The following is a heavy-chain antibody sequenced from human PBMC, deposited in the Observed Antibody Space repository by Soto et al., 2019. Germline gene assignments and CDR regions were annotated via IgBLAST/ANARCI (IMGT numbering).Heavy chain of an antibody. CDR1: GYTFTSYA. CDR3: ARDLVGDYTFDY. CDR2: INAGNGNT. D-gene: IGHD1-26*01. V-gene: IGHV1-3*01. J-gene: IGHJ4*02. Sequence: QVQLVQSGAEVKKPGASVKVSCKASGYTFTSYAMHWVRQAPGQRLEWMGWINAGNGNTKYSQKFQGRVTITRDTSASTAYMELSSLRSEDTAVYYCARDLVGDYTFDYWGQGTLVTVSS.